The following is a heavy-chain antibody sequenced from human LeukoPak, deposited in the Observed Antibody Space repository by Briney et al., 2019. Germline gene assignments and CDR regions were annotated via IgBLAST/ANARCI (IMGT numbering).Heavy chain of an antibody. Sequence: GGSLRLSCAASGNYWMHWVRQAPGKGLVWVSHINGDGSWTTYADSVKGRFTISKDNAKNTVYLQMNNLRAEDTAVYYCVSFYESYWGRGTLVTVSS. D-gene: IGHD2-2*01. CDR1: GNYW. J-gene: IGHJ4*02. CDR3: VSFYESY. CDR2: INGDGSWT. V-gene: IGHV3-74*01.